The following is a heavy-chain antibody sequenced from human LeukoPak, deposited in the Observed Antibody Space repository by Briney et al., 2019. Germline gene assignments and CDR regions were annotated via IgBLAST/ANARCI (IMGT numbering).Heavy chain of an antibody. D-gene: IGHD5-24*01. V-gene: IGHV3-66*01. J-gene: IGHJ4*02. CDR2: IYSGGNT. CDR1: GFTVSSDY. Sequence: TGGSLRLSCAASGFTVSSDYMSWVRQAPGKGLEWVSIIYSGGNTYYADSMKGRFTISRDNSKNTLYLQMNSLRAEDTAVSYCAKRERLFDQWGQGTLVT. CDR3: AKRERLFDQ.